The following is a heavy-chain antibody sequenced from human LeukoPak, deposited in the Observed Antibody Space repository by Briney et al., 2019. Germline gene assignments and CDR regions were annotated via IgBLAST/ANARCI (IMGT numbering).Heavy chain of an antibody. D-gene: IGHD5-24*01. V-gene: IGHV3-30*02. CDR2: IYYDGSHK. J-gene: IGHJ6*04. Sequence: GGSLRLSCAASGFTFSRYGMHWVRQAPGKGLEWVAFIYYDGSHKYFEDSVKGRFTISGDNSNNSLYLQMNSLRAEDTAVYYCAKPQFSPQRYHYSIEVWGKGTTVTVST. CDR1: GFTFSRYG. CDR3: AKPQFSPQRYHYSIEV.